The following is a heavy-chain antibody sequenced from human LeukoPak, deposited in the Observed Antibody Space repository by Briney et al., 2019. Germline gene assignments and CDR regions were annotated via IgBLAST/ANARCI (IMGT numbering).Heavy chain of an antibody. CDR2: ISWNSGSI. J-gene: IGHJ4*02. Sequence: PGRSLRLSCAASGFTFDDYAMHWVRQAPGKGLEWVSGISWNSGSIGYADSVKGRFAISRDNAKNSLYLQMNSLRAEDTALYYCAKDRADSSGYYYDYWGQGTLVTVSS. CDR3: AKDRADSSGYYYDY. D-gene: IGHD3-22*01. CDR1: GFTFDDYA. V-gene: IGHV3-9*01.